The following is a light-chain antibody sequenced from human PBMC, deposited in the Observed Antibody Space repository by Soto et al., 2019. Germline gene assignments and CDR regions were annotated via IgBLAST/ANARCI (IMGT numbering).Light chain of an antibody. Sequence: IQMTQSPSSLSASVGDRVTMTCRASQSIGSYVNWYQEKPGEAAKVLIFAASSLQSGVPSRFSGSGSGTDFTLTISSLQPEDFATYYCQQSYSTAWTFGQGTKVDIK. CDR3: QQSYSTAWT. CDR1: QSIGSY. J-gene: IGKJ1*01. CDR2: AAS. V-gene: IGKV1-39*01.